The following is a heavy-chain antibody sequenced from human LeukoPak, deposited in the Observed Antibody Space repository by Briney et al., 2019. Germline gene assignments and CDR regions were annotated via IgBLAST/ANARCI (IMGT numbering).Heavy chain of an antibody. CDR1: GGSFSGYY. D-gene: IGHD3-9*01. Sequence: SETLSLTRAVYGGSFSGYYWSWIRQPPGKGLEWIGEINHSGSTNYNPSLKSRVTISVDTSKNQFSLKLSSVTAADTAVYYCARGSWGILTGYYIYWGQGTLVTVSS. V-gene: IGHV4-34*01. CDR3: ARGSWGILTGYYIY. J-gene: IGHJ4*02. CDR2: INHSGST.